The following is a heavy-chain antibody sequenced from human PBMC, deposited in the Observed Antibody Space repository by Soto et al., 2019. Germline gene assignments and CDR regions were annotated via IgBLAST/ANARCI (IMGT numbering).Heavy chain of an antibody. CDR1: GFTFSSYA. Sequence: PGGSLRLSCAASGFTFSSYAMSWVRQAPGKGLEWVSAISGSGGSTYYADSVKGRFTISRDNSKNTLYLQMNSLRAEDTAVYYCAKSNRFRKRYYYGMDVWGQGTTVTVSS. J-gene: IGHJ6*02. D-gene: IGHD2-21*01. CDR2: ISGSGGST. CDR3: AKSNRFRKRYYYGMDV. V-gene: IGHV3-23*01.